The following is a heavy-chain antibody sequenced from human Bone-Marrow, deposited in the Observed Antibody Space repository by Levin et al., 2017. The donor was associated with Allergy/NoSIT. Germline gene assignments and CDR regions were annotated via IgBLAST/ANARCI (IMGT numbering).Heavy chain of an antibody. J-gene: IGHJ4*02. V-gene: IGHV3-53*01. CDR3: ATERGGAPAPSHFDH. D-gene: IGHD2-2*01. CDR1: ELTVVSTY. Sequence: GGSLRLSCVGSELTVVSTYMSWVRQAPGKGLEWVSVIYSGGGTIYADSVKGRFTISRDHSKNTLFLQMNNLRVEDTAVYYCATERGGAPAPSHFDHWGQGTPVTVSS. CDR2: IYSGGGT.